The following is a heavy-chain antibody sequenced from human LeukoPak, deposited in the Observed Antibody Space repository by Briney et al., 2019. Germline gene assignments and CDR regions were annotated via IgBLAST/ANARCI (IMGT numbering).Heavy chain of an antibody. D-gene: IGHD3-22*01. Sequence: GGSLRLSCAASGFTFSSYGMHWVRQAPGRGLEWVAVISYDGSNKYYADSVKGRFTISRDNSKNTLYLQMNSLRAEDTAVYYCAKDYSSGYDYWGQGTLVTVSS. CDR3: AKDYSSGYDY. CDR2: ISYDGSNK. J-gene: IGHJ4*02. CDR1: GFTFSSYG. V-gene: IGHV3-30*18.